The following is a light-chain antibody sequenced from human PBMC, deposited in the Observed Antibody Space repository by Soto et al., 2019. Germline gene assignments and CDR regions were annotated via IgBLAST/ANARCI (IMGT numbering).Light chain of an antibody. CDR3: EAWDSSLSAGV. V-gene: IGLV2-14*01. Sequence: QSALTQPASVSGSPGQSITISCTGTSSDVGGYNYVSWYQQHPGKAPKLMIYEVSNRPSGVSNRFSGYKSGNTASLRISGLQPEDEADYYCEAWDSSLSAGVFGGGTQLTVL. CDR2: EVS. CDR1: SSDVGGYNY. J-gene: IGLJ3*02.